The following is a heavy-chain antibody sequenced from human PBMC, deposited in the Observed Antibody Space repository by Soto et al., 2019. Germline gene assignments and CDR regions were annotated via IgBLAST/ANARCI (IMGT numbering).Heavy chain of an antibody. V-gene: IGHV3-48*02. CDR3: ARVWKKDIVLVPALNWFDP. D-gene: IGHD2-2*01. CDR2: ISSSSSTI. J-gene: IGHJ5*02. CDR1: GFTFSSYS. Sequence: GGSLRLSCAASGFTFSSYSMNWVRQAPGKGLEWVSYISSSSSTIYYADSVKGRFTISRDNAKNSLYLQMNSLRDEDTAVYYCARVWKKDIVLVPALNWFDPWGQGTQVTVSS.